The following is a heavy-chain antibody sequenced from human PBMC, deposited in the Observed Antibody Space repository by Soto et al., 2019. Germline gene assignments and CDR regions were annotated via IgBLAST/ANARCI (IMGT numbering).Heavy chain of an antibody. CDR3: ARAPLSSGWSWGWFDP. CDR1: GYTFTSYS. V-gene: IGHV1-3*01. J-gene: IGHJ5*02. Sequence: ASVKVSCKASGYTFTSYSMHWVRQAPGQRLEWMGWINAGNGNTKYSQKFQGRVTITRDTSASTAYMELSSLRSEDTAVYYCARAPLSSGWSWGWFDPWGQGTLVTVSS. D-gene: IGHD6-19*01. CDR2: INAGNGNT.